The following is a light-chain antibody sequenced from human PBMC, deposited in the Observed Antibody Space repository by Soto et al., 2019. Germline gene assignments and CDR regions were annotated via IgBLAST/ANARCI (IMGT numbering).Light chain of an antibody. CDR2: DAS. Sequence: EIVMTQSPATLSVSPGERATLSCRASQSVSTYLAWYQQKPGQAPRLLIYDASTRATGIPVRFSGSGSGTEFTLAISSLQSEDVGIYDCQQNKDWPVTFGQGTKVEVK. CDR1: QSVSTY. V-gene: IGKV3-15*01. CDR3: QQNKDWPVT. J-gene: IGKJ1*01.